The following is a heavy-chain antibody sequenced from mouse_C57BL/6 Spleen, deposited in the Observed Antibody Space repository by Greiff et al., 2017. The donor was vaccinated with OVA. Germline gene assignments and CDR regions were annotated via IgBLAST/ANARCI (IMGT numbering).Heavy chain of an antibody. J-gene: IGHJ2*01. D-gene: IGHD1-1*01. Sequence: VQLQQSGAELVKPGASVKLSCTASGFNIKDYYMHWVKQRTEQGLEWIGRIDPEDGETKYAPNFQGKATITADTSSNAAYLQLSSLTSEDTAVYYCARAGGSSSDYWGQGTTLTVSS. CDR1: GFNIKDYY. V-gene: IGHV14-2*01. CDR3: ARAGGSSSDY. CDR2: IDPEDGET.